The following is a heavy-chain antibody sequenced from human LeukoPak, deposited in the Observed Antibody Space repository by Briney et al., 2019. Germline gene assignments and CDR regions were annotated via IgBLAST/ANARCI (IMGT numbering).Heavy chain of an antibody. CDR3: ARGEVGVSFDY. CDR1: GGSISSGGYY. CDR2: IYYSGSN. D-gene: IGHD1-26*01. V-gene: IGHV4-31*03. J-gene: IGHJ4*02. Sequence: SQTLSLTCTVSGGSISSGGYYWSWIRQHPGNGLEWIGYIYYSGSNYYNPPLKSRVTISVDTSKNQFPLKLSSVTAADTAVYYCARGEVGVSFDYWGQGTLVTVSS.